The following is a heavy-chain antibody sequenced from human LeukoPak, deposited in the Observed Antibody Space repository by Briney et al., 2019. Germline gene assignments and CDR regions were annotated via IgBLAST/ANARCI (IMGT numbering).Heavy chain of an antibody. CDR3: TKAPTSSLPFFDF. CDR2: INPGDYDA. V-gene: IGHV5-51*01. D-gene: IGHD5-24*01. CDR1: GYSSSSYW. Sequence: GESLKISCKASGYSSSSYWIGWVRQMPGKGLEWMAIINPGDYDARYSPSFQGQVTVSADRSISTAYMQWSTLKASDTATYYCTKAPTSSLPFFDFWGQGTLVTVSS. J-gene: IGHJ4*02.